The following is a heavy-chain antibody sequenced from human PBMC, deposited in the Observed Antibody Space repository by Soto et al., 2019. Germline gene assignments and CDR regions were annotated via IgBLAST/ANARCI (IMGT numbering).Heavy chain of an antibody. CDR1: GLTLRSYG. CDR2: ISGTGDNT. D-gene: IGHD1-7*01. Sequence: GGSMRLSCAASGLTLRSYGMSCLRHAPWTGLEWISAISGTGDNTNYADSVQGRFTISRDNSKNRLYLQMNSLRAEDTALYYCAKQRRLSGTTFVFMDYWGQGTQVTVSS. V-gene: IGHV3-23*01. CDR3: AKQRRLSGTTFVFMDY. J-gene: IGHJ4*02.